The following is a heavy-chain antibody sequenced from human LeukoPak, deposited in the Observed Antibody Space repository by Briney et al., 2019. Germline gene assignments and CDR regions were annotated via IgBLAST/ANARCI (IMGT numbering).Heavy chain of an antibody. CDR2: ISSSSSYI. D-gene: IGHD5-18*01. Sequence: PGGSLRLSCAATGFTFSSYSMTWVRQAPGKGLEWVSSISSSSSYIYYADSVKGRFTISRDNAKNSLYLQMNSLRGEDTAVYYCARDTSSGFSYGNTDYWGQGTLVTVSS. V-gene: IGHV3-21*01. J-gene: IGHJ4*02. CDR1: GFTFSSYS. CDR3: ARDTSSGFSYGNTDY.